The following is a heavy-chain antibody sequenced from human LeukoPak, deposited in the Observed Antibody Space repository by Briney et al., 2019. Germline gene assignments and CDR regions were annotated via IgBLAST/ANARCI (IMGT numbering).Heavy chain of an antibody. Sequence: PGGSLRLSCAASRFIFSNYYMSWIRQTPGKGLEWIANIGTDGSSENYADSAKRRFTISRDNARNSLFLQMSSLRVEDTAVYFCARAGTYSGYKVFDTWGQGTLVTVAS. CDR2: IGTDGSSE. D-gene: IGHD5-12*01. CDR3: ARAGTYSGYKVFDT. V-gene: IGHV3-11*01. CDR1: RFIFSNYY. J-gene: IGHJ5*02.